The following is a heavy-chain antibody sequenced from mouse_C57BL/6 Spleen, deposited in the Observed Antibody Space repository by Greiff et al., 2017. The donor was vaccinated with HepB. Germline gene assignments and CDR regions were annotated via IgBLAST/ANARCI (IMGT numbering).Heavy chain of an antibody. Sequence: EVKLVESGGGLVKPGGSLKLSCAASGFTFSSYAMSWVRQTPEKRLEWVATISDGGSYTYYPDNVKGRFTISRDNAKNNLYLQMSHLKSEDTAMYYCAREGGYYGSSHWYFDVWGTGTTVTVSS. D-gene: IGHD1-1*01. V-gene: IGHV5-4*01. J-gene: IGHJ1*03. CDR3: AREGGYYGSSHWYFDV. CDR2: ISDGGSYT. CDR1: GFTFSSYA.